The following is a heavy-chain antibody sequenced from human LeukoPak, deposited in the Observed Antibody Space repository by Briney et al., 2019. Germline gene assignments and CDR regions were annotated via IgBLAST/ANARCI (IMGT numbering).Heavy chain of an antibody. CDR1: GFTFSSYS. CDR3: ARDHGVTGTTYDY. J-gene: IGHJ4*02. Sequence: PGGSLRLSCAASGFTFSSYSMNWVRQAPGKGLEWVSSICSSSSYIYYADSVKGRFTFSRDNAKNSLYLQMNSLRAEDTAVYYCARDHGVTGTTYDYWGQGTLVTVSS. CDR2: ICSSSSYI. D-gene: IGHD1-7*01. V-gene: IGHV3-21*01.